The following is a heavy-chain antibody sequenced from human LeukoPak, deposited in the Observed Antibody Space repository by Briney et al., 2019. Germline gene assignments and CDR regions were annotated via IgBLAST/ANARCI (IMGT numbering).Heavy chain of an antibody. V-gene: IGHV4-31*03. CDR3: ARHHSRQLGWFDP. D-gene: IGHD6-6*01. CDR2: IYYSGST. CDR1: GGSISSGGYY. Sequence: SETLSLTCTVSGGSISSGGYYWSWIRQHPGKGLEWIGYIYYSGSTYYNPSLKSRVTISVDTSKNQFSLKLSSVTAADMAVYYCARHHSRQLGWFDPWGQGTLVTVSS. J-gene: IGHJ5*02.